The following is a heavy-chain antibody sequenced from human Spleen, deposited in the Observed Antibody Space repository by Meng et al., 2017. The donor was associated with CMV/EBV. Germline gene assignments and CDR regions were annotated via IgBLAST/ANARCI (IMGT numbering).Heavy chain of an antibody. J-gene: IGHJ3*02. CDR3: ARGTYVWGTPPAFDI. CDR1: GYTFTSYY. CDR2: INPSGGST. V-gene: IGHV1-46*01. Sequence: ASVKVSCKASGYTFTSYYMHWVRQAPGQGLEWMGIINPSGGSTSYAQKFQGRVTMTRDTSTSTVYMELSSLRSEDTAVYYCARGTYVWGTPPAFDIWGQGTMVTVSS. D-gene: IGHD3-16*01.